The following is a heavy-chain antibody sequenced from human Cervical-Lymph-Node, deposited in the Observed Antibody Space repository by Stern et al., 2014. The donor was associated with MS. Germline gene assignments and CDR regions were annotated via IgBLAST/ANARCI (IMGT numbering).Heavy chain of an antibody. CDR2: INSDGTTA. D-gene: IGHD3-22*01. CDR3: ARDDSSGYAV. CDR1: GFAXXNYW. V-gene: IGHV3-74*02. Sequence: EVQLVESGGGLVQPGGSLSLSCAASGFAXXNYWMHXVXXXPGXGLVWVSRINSDGTTAGYADSVKVRFTISRDNAKNSLFLQMKSLRVDDTAVYYCARDDSSGYAVWGQGSLVTVSS. J-gene: IGHJ4*02.